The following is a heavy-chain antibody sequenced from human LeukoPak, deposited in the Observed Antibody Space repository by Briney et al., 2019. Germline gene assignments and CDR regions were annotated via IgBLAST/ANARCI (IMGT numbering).Heavy chain of an antibody. V-gene: IGHV4-4*07. Sequence: SETLSLTCTVSRGSISGDYWSWIRQPAGKGLEWIGLIYTGGTTNYNPSLKSRVTMSLDTSKNQFSLKLSSVTAADTAVYYCAKVFHDWGQGTMVTVSS. J-gene: IGHJ3*01. CDR3: AKVFHD. CDR1: RGSISGDY. CDR2: IYTGGTT.